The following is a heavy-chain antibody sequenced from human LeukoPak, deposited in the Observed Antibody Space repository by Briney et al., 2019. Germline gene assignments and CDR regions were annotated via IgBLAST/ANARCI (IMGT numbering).Heavy chain of an antibody. CDR3: TTAPRLLVGPTGDHY. V-gene: IGHV3-15*01. Sequence: PGGSLRLSCAASGFTFSNAWMSWVRQAPGKGLEWVGRIKSKTDGGTADYAAPVKGRFTISRDDSKNTLHLQMNSLKTEDTAVYYCTTAPRLLVGPTGDHYRGKGTLVTVSS. D-gene: IGHD1-26*01. CDR1: GFTFSNAW. CDR2: IKSKTDGGTA. J-gene: IGHJ4*02.